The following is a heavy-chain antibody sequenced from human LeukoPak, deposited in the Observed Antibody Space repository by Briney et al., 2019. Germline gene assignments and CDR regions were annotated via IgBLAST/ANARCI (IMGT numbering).Heavy chain of an antibody. CDR2: IIPIFGIA. CDR3: ARVLGVVVPAAGTNYFGY. CDR1: GGTFSSYA. V-gene: IGHV1-69*04. J-gene: IGHJ4*02. D-gene: IGHD2-2*01. Sequence: SVKVSRKASGGTFSSYAISWVRQAPGQGLEWMGRIIPIFGIANYAQKFQGRVTITADKSTSTAYMELSSLRSEDTAVYYCARVLGVVVPAAGTNYFGYWGQGALVTVSS.